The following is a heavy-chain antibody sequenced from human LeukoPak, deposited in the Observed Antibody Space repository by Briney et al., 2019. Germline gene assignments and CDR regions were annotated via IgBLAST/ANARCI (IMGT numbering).Heavy chain of an antibody. CDR2: ISSSSSYI. Sequence: GGSLRLSCAASGFTFSSYSMNWVRQAPGKGLEWVSSISSSSSYIYYADSVKGRFTISRDNAKNSLYLRMNSLRAEDTAVYYCASRSYDSSGYYYGEFDYWGQGTLVTASS. J-gene: IGHJ4*02. CDR3: ASRSYDSSGYYYGEFDY. D-gene: IGHD3-22*01. V-gene: IGHV3-21*01. CDR1: GFTFSSYS.